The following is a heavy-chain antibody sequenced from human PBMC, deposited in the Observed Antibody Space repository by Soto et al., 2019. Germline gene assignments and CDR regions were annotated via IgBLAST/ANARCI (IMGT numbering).Heavy chain of an antibody. Sequence: QVQLVQSGAEVKKPGASVKVSCKTSGYTFIDYYMHWVRQAPGQGLEWMGWINPKSGGTNFAQKFQGRVTMTGDTSISTAYMELSRLKSDDTAVYYCARVRIVATIIYYYAMDVW. J-gene: IGHJ6*01. CDR2: INPKSGGT. D-gene: IGHD5-12*01. CDR1: GYTFIDYY. V-gene: IGHV1-2*02. CDR3: ARVRIVATIIYYYAMDV.